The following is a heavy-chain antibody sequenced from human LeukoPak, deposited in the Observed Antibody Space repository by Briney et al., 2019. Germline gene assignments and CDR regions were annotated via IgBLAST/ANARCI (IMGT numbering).Heavy chain of an antibody. CDR3: AKRGYTSSWNFDS. V-gene: IGHV3-30*02. Sequence: GESLRLSCAASGFMFSSAGMHWVRQAPGKGLEWVAFIRYDGSNKYCADSVKGRFTISRDNSKNTVSLQMNSLRPEDTAVYYCAKRGYTSSWNFDSWGQGTLVTVSS. J-gene: IGHJ4*02. D-gene: IGHD6-13*01. CDR2: IRYDGSNK. CDR1: GFMFSSAG.